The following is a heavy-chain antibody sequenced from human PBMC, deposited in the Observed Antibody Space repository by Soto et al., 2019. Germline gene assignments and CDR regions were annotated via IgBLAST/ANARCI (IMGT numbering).Heavy chain of an antibody. J-gene: IGHJ4*02. CDR1: GGTFSSYA. D-gene: IGHD6-13*01. CDR2: IIPIFGTA. V-gene: IGHV1-69*13. Sequence: SVKVSCKASGGTFSSYAISWVRQAPGQGLEWMGGIIPIFGTANYAQKFQGRVTITADESTSTAYMELSSLRSEDTAVYYCASRAQAAGTFDYWGQGTLVTVSS. CDR3: ASRAQAAGTFDY.